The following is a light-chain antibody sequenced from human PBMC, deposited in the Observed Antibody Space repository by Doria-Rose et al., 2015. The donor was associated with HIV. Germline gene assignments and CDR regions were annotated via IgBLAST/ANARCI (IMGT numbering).Light chain of an antibody. V-gene: IGKV4-1*01. J-gene: IGKJ4*01. Sequence: SQSVLYSSNNKNYLAWYQQKPGQPPKLLIYWASTRESGVPDRFSGSGSGTDFTLTISSLQAEDVAVYYCQQYYSTPLTFGGGTMVEIK. CDR3: QQYYSTPLT. CDR1: QSVLYSSNNKNY. CDR2: WAS.